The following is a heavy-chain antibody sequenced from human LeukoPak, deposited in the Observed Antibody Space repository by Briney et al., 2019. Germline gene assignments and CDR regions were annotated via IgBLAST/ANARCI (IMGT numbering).Heavy chain of an antibody. J-gene: IGHJ4*02. CDR2: ISYDGSNK. CDR1: GFTFSSYG. CDR3: AKRGYYYDSSGYYSRTYFDY. V-gene: IGHV3-30*18. D-gene: IGHD3-22*01. Sequence: PVRSLRLSCVVSGFTFSSYGMHWVRQAPGKGLEWVAVISYDGSNKYYADSVKGRFTISRDNSKNTLYLQMNSLRAEDTAVYYCAKRGYYYDSSGYYSRTYFDYWGQGTLVLGSS.